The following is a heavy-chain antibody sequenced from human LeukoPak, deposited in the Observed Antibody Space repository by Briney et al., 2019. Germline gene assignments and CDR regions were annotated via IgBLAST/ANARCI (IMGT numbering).Heavy chain of an antibody. CDR2: INWNNGKT. Sequence: GGSLRLSCAASGFTFDDYGMSWVRHVPGKGLEWVAGINWNNGKTNYADSVKGRFTISRDNAKNSLYLQMNSLRDEDTALYYCARPRDPCISSSCPSFDYWGQGTLVTVSS. CDR1: GFTFDDYG. V-gene: IGHV3-20*04. J-gene: IGHJ4*02. D-gene: IGHD2-15*01. CDR3: ARPRDPCISSSCPSFDY.